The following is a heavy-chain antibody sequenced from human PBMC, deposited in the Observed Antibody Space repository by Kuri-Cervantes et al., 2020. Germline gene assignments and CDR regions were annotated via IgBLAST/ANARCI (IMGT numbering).Heavy chain of an antibody. V-gene: IGHV3-11*04. CDR2: ISSSGSTI. D-gene: IGHD1-7*01. Sequence: GESLKISCAASGFTFSDYYMSWTRQAPGKGLEWVSYISSSGSTIYYADSVKGRFTISRDNAKNSLYLQMNSLRAEDTAVYYCARDFGDNWNYFAYYGMDVWGQGTTVTVSS. J-gene: IGHJ6*02. CDR1: GFTFSDYY. CDR3: ARDFGDNWNYFAYYGMDV.